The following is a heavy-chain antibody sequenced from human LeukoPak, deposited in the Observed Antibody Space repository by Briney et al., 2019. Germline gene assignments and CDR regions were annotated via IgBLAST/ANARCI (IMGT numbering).Heavy chain of an antibody. CDR3: ARGGHVQVLRYFDWLEQSYYFDY. CDR1: GFTFGDHA. Sequence: GGSLRLSCTGSGFTFGDHAMSWVRQAPGKGLEWVGFIRSKAYGGTTEYAASVKGRFTISRDDSKSIAYLQMNSLKVEDTAVYYCARGGHVQVLRYFDWLEQSYYFDYWGQGTLVTVSS. J-gene: IGHJ4*02. D-gene: IGHD3-9*01. V-gene: IGHV3-49*04. CDR2: IRSKAYGGTT.